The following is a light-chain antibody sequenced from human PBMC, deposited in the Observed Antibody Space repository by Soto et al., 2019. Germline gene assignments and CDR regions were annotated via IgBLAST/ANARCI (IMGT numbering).Light chain of an antibody. J-gene: IGKJ4*01. Sequence: EIVLTQSPATLSVSPLEVATLSCMASQSISNYLAWYQHKPGQAPRLLIYDASNRATGIPARFSGSGSGTDFTLTISSLEPEDFAVYYCQQRRNWPLTFGGGTKVDIK. CDR1: QSISNY. V-gene: IGKV3-11*01. CDR2: DAS. CDR3: QQRRNWPLT.